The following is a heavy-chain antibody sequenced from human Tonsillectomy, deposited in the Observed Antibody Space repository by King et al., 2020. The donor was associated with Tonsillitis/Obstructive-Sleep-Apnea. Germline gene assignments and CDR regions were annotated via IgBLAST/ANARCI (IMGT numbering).Heavy chain of an antibody. CDR3: ARGEDGYNVDYFDY. Sequence: VQLVESGGGVVQPGRSLRLSCAASGFTFSSYAMHWVRQAPGKGLEWVAVISYDGSNKYYADSVKGRFTISRDNSKNTLYLQMNSLRAEDTAVYYCARGEDGYNVDYFDYWRQGTLVTVSS. CDR1: GFTFSSYA. D-gene: IGHD5-24*01. CDR2: ISYDGSNK. V-gene: IGHV3-30*04. J-gene: IGHJ4*02.